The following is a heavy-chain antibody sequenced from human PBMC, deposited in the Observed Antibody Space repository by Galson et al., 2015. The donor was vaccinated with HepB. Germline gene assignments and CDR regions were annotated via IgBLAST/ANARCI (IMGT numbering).Heavy chain of an antibody. Sequence: CAISGDSVSSNNAAWNWIRQSPSRGLEWLGRTYYRSKWYNEYAVSVKSRITINPDTSKDQFSLQLNSVTPEDTAVYYCARGSYNSGLSWGQGTMVTVSS. D-gene: IGHD6-19*01. CDR2: TYYRSKWYN. J-gene: IGHJ3*01. CDR3: ARGSYNSGLS. CDR1: GDSVSSNNAA. V-gene: IGHV6-1*01.